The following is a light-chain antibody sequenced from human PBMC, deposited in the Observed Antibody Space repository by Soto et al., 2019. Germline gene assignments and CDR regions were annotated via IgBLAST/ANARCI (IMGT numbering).Light chain of an antibody. CDR3: QHYGSTPPDT. CDR1: QSVSTSS. Sequence: EIVVTQSPGTLSLSLGERATLSCRASQSVSTSSLAWYQQKPGQAPRLLIFGTSDRASGIPDRFSGSGSGTDFSLTISTLEPEDFAVYYCQHYGSTPPDTFGQGTKVEIK. J-gene: IGKJ2*01. CDR2: GTS. V-gene: IGKV3-20*01.